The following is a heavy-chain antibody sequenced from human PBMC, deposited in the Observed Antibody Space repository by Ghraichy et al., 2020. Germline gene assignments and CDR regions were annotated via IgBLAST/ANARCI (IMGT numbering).Heavy chain of an antibody. CDR3: ARDGALTFGGVRETYYYYGMDV. CDR1: GGTFSSYA. D-gene: IGHD3-16*01. V-gene: IGHV1-69*13. Sequence: SVKVSCKASGGTFSSYAISWVRQAPGQGLEWMGGIIPIFGTANYAQKFQGRVTITADESTSTAYMELSSLRSEDTAVYYCARDGALTFGGVRETYYYYGMDVWGQGTTVTVSS. CDR2: IIPIFGTA. J-gene: IGHJ6*02.